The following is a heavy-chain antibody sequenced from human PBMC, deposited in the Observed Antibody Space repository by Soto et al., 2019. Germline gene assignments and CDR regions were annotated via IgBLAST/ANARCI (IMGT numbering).Heavy chain of an antibody. CDR2: TYPGDSDT. D-gene: IGHD6-13*01. Sequence: PGESLKISCTGSGYSFTGYWLGWVRQMPGKGLEWMGSTYPGDSDTRYSPSFQGRVTISADKSSNTAYLQWSSLKASDTAMYYCVVKQKLPWVNYWGQGTLVTVSS. CDR1: GYSFTGYW. CDR3: VVKQKLPWVNY. J-gene: IGHJ4*02. V-gene: IGHV5-51*01.